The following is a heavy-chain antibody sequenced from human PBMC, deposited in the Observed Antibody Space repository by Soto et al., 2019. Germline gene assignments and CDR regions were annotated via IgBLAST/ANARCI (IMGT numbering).Heavy chain of an antibody. V-gene: IGHV3-23*01. CDR1: GFTFNNYA. CDR2: ISGGGDTT. D-gene: IGHD3-10*01. J-gene: IGHJ4*02. CDR3: AKGRGGSGSLTPRVDF. Sequence: EVQLLESGGGLVQPGGSLRLSCAASGFTFNNYAMTWVRQAPGKVLEWVSAISGGGDTTSYADSVKGRFTVSRDGSKNKLYLQMSSLRAEETALYYCAKGRGGSGSLTPRVDFWGQGTLVTVSS.